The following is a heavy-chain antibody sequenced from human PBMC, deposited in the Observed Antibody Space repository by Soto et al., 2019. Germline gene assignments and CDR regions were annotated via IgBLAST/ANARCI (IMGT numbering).Heavy chain of an antibody. CDR3: ARLQLGEGFDY. Sequence: SETLSLTCAVSGGSISGGGFSWSWIRQPPGKGLEWIGYILHTGGTQYNPSLKSRVSMSVDKSKNQFSLHLTSVTAADTAVYYCARLQLGEGFDYWGQGALVTVPS. J-gene: IGHJ4*02. V-gene: IGHV4-30-2*01. D-gene: IGHD1-1*01. CDR2: ILHTGGT. CDR1: GGSISGGGFS.